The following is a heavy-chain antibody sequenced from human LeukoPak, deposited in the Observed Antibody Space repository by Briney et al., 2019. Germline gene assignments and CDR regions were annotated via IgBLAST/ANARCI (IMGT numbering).Heavy chain of an antibody. V-gene: IGHV1-58*01. D-gene: IGHD2-15*01. Sequence: ASVTVSCKASGFTFTSSAVQWVRQARGQRLEWIGWIVVGSGNTNYAQKFQERVTITRDMSTSTAYMELSSLRSEDTAVYYCAADRWWDPRDRGDYWGQGTLVTVSS. CDR3: AADRWWDPRDRGDY. CDR1: GFTFTSSA. J-gene: IGHJ4*02. CDR2: IVVGSGNT.